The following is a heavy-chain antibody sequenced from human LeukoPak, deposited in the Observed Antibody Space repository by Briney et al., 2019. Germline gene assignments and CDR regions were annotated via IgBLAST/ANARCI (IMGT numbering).Heavy chain of an antibody. Sequence: ASVKVSCKASGYTFTSYGISWVRQAPGQGLEWMGWISAYNGNTNYAQKLQGRVTMTTDTSTSTAYMELRSLRSEDTAVYYCAILSSTGTRDYWGQGTLVTVSS. D-gene: IGHD6-13*01. J-gene: IGHJ4*02. V-gene: IGHV1-18*01. CDR1: GYTFTSYG. CDR2: ISAYNGNT. CDR3: AILSSTGTRDY.